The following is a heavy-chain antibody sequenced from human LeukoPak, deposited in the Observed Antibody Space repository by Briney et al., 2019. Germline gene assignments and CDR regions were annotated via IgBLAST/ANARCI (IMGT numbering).Heavy chain of an antibody. D-gene: IGHD1-26*01. J-gene: IGHJ3*02. CDR3: ARDLRGSARSRGAFDI. CDR2: ISYDGSNK. Sequence: GGSLRLSCAASGFTFSSYAMHWVRQAPGKGLEWVAVISYDGSNKYYADSVKGRFTISRDNSKNTLYLQMNSLRAEDTAVYYCARDLRGSARSRGAFDIWAKGQWSPSLQ. CDR1: GFTFSSYA. V-gene: IGHV3-30*04.